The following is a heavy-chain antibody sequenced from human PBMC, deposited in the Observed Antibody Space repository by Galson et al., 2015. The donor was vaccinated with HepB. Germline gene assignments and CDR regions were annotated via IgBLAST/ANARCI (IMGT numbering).Heavy chain of an antibody. J-gene: IGHJ4*02. CDR1: GFPFSRSD. CDR3: ARDIGFFPGRYSTFGY. Sequence: SLRLSCAASGFPFSRSDLSRVRQAPGKGLEWVSAISGSGDTSYYANSVKGRFTVSRDNSKNTLYLQINSLRPEDTAFYYCARDIGFFPGRYSTFGYWGQGTLVTVSS. V-gene: IGHV3-23*01. CDR2: ISGSGDTS. D-gene: IGHD2-21*01.